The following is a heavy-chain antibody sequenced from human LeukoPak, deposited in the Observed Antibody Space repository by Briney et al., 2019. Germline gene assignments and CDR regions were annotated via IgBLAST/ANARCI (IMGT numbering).Heavy chain of an antibody. CDR3: AGGGGYAWDY. V-gene: IGHV3-7*01. Sequence: PGGSLRLSCATSGFTFSSYWMNWVRQAPGKGLEWVANIKQDGSEKYYVDSVKGRFTISRDNAKNSLYLHMNSLRADDTAVYYCAGGGGYAWDYWGQGTLVTVSS. CDR2: IKQDGSEK. D-gene: IGHD5-12*01. CDR1: GFTFSSYW. J-gene: IGHJ4*02.